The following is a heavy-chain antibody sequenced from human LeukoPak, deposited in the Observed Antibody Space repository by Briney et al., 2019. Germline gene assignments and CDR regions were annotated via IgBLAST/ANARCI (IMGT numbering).Heavy chain of an antibody. D-gene: IGHD3-3*01. CDR2: IYHSGST. V-gene: IGHV4-39*07. CDR1: GGSISRTNYY. J-gene: IGHJ4*02. CDR3: ARMGLLRFLEWFSDY. Sequence: SETLSLTCTVSGGSISRTNYYWGWIRQPPGKGQEWIGTIYHSGSTYYNPSLRSRVTISVDTSKNHFSLNLSSVTAADTAVYYCARMGLLRFLEWFSDYWGQGTPVTVSS.